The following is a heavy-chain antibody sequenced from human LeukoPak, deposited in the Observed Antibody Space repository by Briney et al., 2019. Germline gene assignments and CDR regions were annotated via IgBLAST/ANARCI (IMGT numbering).Heavy chain of an antibody. J-gene: IGHJ4*02. D-gene: IGHD3-10*01. CDR3: ASLPSRGGITMVRGIDY. CDR2: IYYSGST. V-gene: IGHV4-39*01. Sequence: SETLSLTCTVSGGSIDTYYWNWIRQPPGKGLEWIGSIYYSGSTYYNPSLKSRVTISVDTSKNQFSLKLSSVTAADTAVYYCASLPSRGGITMVRGIDYWGQGTLVTVSS. CDR1: GGSIDTYY.